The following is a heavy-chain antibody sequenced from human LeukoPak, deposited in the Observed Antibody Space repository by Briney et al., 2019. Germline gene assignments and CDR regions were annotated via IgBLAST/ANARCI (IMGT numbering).Heavy chain of an antibody. Sequence: SETLSLTCTVSGGSMTSWYWSWIRQPPGKGLEWIGYIYYSGSTNYNPSLKSRVTISVDTSKNQFSLKLSSVTAADTAVYYCARDSRGYGDAFDIWGQGTMVTVSS. CDR2: IYYSGST. J-gene: IGHJ3*02. CDR3: ARDSRGYGDAFDI. V-gene: IGHV4-59*01. CDR1: GGSMTSWY. D-gene: IGHD5-12*01.